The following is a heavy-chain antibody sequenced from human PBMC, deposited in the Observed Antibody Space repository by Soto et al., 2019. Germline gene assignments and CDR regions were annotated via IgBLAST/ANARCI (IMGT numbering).Heavy chain of an antibody. V-gene: IGHV1-2*02. Sequence: GPSVKVSCKASGYTFTGYYMHWVRQAPGQGLEWMGWINPNSGGTNYAQKFQGRVTMTRDTSISTAYMELSRLRSDDTAVYYCARRYSSSWLDAFDIWGQGTMVTVSS. D-gene: IGHD6-13*01. CDR1: GYTFTGYY. J-gene: IGHJ3*02. CDR2: INPNSGGT. CDR3: ARRYSSSWLDAFDI.